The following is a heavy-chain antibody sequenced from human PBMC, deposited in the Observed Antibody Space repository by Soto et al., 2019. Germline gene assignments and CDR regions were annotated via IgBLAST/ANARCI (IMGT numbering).Heavy chain of an antibody. CDR3: AKDRGYSYGYGFDY. D-gene: IGHD5-18*01. CDR1: GFTFTSYA. V-gene: IGHV3-23*01. J-gene: IGHJ4*02. Sequence: EVPLLESGGGSVQPGGSLRLSCAASGFTFTSYATAWVRQVPGKGLEWVSTISATGGSYYYAGSVKGRFTITRDNSKSTVYLQMNSLRDEDTALYYCAKDRGYSYGYGFDYWGKGTLVTVSS. CDR2: ISATGGSY.